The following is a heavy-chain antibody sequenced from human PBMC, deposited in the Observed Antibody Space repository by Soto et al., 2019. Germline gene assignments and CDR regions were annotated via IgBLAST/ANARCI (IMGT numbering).Heavy chain of an antibody. CDR1: GFTFSSYS. CDR2: ISSSSSSTI. Sequence: GESLKISCAASGFTFSSYSMNWVRQAPGKGLEWVSYISSSSSSTIYYADSVKGRFTISRDNAKNSLYLQMNSLRAEDTAVYYCARDQRPLEWLLFDYYYMDVWGKGTTVTVSS. CDR3: ARDQRPLEWLLFDYYYMDV. D-gene: IGHD3-3*01. V-gene: IGHV3-48*01. J-gene: IGHJ6*03.